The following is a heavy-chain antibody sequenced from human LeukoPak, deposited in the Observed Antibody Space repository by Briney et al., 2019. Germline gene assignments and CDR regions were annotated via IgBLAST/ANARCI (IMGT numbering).Heavy chain of an antibody. CDR2: IKSKTDGVTT. V-gene: IGHV3-15*01. CDR3: TTDLLWDIVVVPAALDAFYI. D-gene: IGHD2-2*01. CDR1: GFTFSNAW. J-gene: IGHJ3*02. Sequence: PGGSLRLSCAASGFTFSNAWMSWVRQAPGKGLEWVSYIKSKTDGVTTDYAAPVKGRFTISRDDSKNTLYMQMNSLKSEDTAVYYCTTDLLWDIVVVPAALDAFYIWGQGTMVTVSS.